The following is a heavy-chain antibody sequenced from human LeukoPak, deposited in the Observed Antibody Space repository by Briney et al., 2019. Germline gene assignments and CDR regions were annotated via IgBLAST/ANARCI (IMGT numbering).Heavy chain of an antibody. CDR3: AKDIGHYDFWSGYSVYYGMDV. D-gene: IGHD3-3*01. J-gene: IGHJ6*02. V-gene: IGHV3-9*01. Sequence: GRSLRLSCAASGFTFDDYAMHWVRQAPGKGLEWVSGISWNSGSIGYADSVKGRFTISRDNAKNSLYLQMNSLRAEDTALYYCAKDIGHYDFWSGYSVYYGMDVSGQGTTVTVSS. CDR2: ISWNSGSI. CDR1: GFTFDDYA.